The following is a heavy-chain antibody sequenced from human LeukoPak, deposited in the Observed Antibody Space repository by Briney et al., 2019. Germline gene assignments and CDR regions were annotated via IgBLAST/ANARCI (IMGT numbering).Heavy chain of an antibody. Sequence: GESLKISCKGSGYRFTSYWIAWVRQMPGRGLEWMGIIYPDDSDTRYSPSFQGQVTISADKSINTAYLQWSSLKASDTAMYYCARWGFPDHWGQGTLVTVSS. V-gene: IGHV5-51*01. J-gene: IGHJ4*02. CDR2: IYPDDSDT. D-gene: IGHD3-16*01. CDR1: GYRFTSYW. CDR3: ARWGFPDH.